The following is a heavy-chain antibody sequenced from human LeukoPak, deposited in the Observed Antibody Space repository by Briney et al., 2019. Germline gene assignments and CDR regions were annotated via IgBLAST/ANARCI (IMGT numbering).Heavy chain of an antibody. CDR1: GGSISSYY. V-gene: IGHV4-59*01. D-gene: IGHD3-10*01. CDR2: IYYSGST. J-gene: IGHJ5*02. Sequence: PSETLSLTCTVSGGSISSYYWSWIRQPPGKGLEWIGYIYYSGSTNYNPSLKSRVTISVDTSKNQFSLKPSSVTAADTAVYYCARRRIYYGSGSYPNNWFDPWGQGTLVTVSS. CDR3: ARRRIYYGSGSYPNNWFDP.